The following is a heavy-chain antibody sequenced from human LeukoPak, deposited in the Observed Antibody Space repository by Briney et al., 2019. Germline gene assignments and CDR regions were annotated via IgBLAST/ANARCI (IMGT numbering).Heavy chain of an antibody. D-gene: IGHD6-13*01. Sequence: SVKVSCKASGYTFTSYGISWVRQAPGQGLEWMGGIIPIFGTANYAQKFQGRVTITADKSTSTAYMELSSLRSEDTAVYFCTKSEQPPDYWGQGTLVTVSS. CDR1: GYTFTSYG. J-gene: IGHJ4*02. V-gene: IGHV1-69*06. CDR3: TKSEQPPDY. CDR2: IIPIFGTA.